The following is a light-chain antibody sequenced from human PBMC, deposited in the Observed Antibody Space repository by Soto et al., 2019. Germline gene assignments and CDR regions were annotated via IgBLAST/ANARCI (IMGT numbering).Light chain of an antibody. V-gene: IGKV1-39*01. CDR1: QGINDY. CDR2: AAS. J-gene: IGKJ1*01. CDR3: QQSYNFPRT. Sequence: DIQMTQSPSSLSASVGDRVTITCRTSQGINDYLNWYQMKPGEAPKLLIYAASALQSGIPSRLSGSASGTEFTLTITSLQPEDFATYYCQQSYNFPRTFGQGTKV.